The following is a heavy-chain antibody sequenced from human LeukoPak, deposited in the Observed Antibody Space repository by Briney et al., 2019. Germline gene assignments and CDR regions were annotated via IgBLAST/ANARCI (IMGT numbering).Heavy chain of an antibody. D-gene: IGHD3-10*02. J-gene: IGHJ6*03. V-gene: IGHV1-18*01. Sequence: ASVKVSCEASGYTFTSYGISWVRQAPGQGLEWMGWISAYNGNTNYAQKLQGRVTMTTDTSTSTAYMELRSLRSDDTAVYYCARDVRSYYYYYYMDVWGKGTTVTVSS. CDR1: GYTFTSYG. CDR2: ISAYNGNT. CDR3: ARDVRSYYYYYYMDV.